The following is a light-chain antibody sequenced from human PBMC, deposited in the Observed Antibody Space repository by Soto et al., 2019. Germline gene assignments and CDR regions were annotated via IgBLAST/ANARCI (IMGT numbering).Light chain of an antibody. J-gene: IGKJ4*02. V-gene: IGKV1-9*01. Sequence: DTQVTQSPSFLSASVGYRVTITCRASQDTSRSLGWYQQKPGKAPKLLIYAASTLHSGVPSRFSGSGSGTEFTLTISSLQPEDFATYYCQQLYTYPLTFGGGTKVDIK. CDR2: AAS. CDR1: QDTSRS. CDR3: QQLYTYPLT.